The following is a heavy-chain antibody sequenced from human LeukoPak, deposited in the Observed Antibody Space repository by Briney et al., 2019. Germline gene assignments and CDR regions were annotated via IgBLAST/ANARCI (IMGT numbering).Heavy chain of an antibody. D-gene: IGHD6-13*01. J-gene: IGHJ4*02. Sequence: GGSLRLSCAASGFTFSSYGMSWVRQAPGKGLEWVSAISGSGGSTYYADSVKGRFTISRDNAKNSLYLQMNSLRAEDTAVYYCGTAAGTYYFDYWGQGTLVTVSS. CDR2: ISGSGGST. V-gene: IGHV3-23*01. CDR1: GFTFSSYG. CDR3: GTAAGTYYFDY.